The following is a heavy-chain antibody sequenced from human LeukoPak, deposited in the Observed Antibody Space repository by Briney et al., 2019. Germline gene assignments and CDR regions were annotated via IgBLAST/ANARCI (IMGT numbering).Heavy chain of an antibody. D-gene: IGHD3-22*01. CDR2: IYYSGST. Sequence: PSETLSLTCTVSGGSISSYHWSWIRQPPGKGLEWIGYIYYSGSTNYNPSLKSRVTISVDTSKNQFSLKLSSVTAADTAVYYCARGRAYYYDSSGYYYEYYGMDVWGQGTTVTVSS. CDR3: ARGRAYYYDSSGYYYEYYGMDV. J-gene: IGHJ6*02. CDR1: GGSISSYH. V-gene: IGHV4-59*01.